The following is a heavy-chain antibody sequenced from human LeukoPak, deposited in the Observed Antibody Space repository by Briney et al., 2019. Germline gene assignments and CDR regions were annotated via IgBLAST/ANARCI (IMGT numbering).Heavy chain of an antibody. D-gene: IGHD4-17*01. CDR1: GYTFTSYG. CDR3: ARTLYGAYPFDY. CDR2: ISAYNDNT. Sequence: ASVKVSCKASGYTFTSYGISWVRQAPGQGLEWMGWISAYNDNTNYAQKLQGRVTMTADTSTSTAYMELRSLRSDDTAVYYCARTLYGAYPFDYWGQGTLVTVSS. V-gene: IGHV1-18*01. J-gene: IGHJ4*02.